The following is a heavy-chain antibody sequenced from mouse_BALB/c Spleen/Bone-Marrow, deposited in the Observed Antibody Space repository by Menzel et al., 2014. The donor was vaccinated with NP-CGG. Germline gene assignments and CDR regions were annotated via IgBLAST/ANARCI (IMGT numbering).Heavy chain of an antibody. CDR1: GYSFTSYY. CDR2: TDPFNGVT. CDR3: ARRVITTGPGFAY. D-gene: IGHD2-4*01. J-gene: IGHJ3*01. Sequence: VQLQQSGPELMKPGASVKISCKASGYSFTSYYIHWVKQNHGKSLEWIGYTDPFNGVTIYNQKFKGKATLTADKSSSTAYMHPSSLTSEDSAVYYCARRVITTGPGFAYWGQGTLVTVSA. V-gene: IGHV1-28*01.